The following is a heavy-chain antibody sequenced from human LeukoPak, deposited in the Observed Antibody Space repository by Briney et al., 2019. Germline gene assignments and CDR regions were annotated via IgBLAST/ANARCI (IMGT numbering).Heavy chain of an antibody. CDR1: GYTFTNYV. V-gene: IGHV1-18*01. D-gene: IGHD3-22*01. CDR2: ISAYNGNT. J-gene: IGHJ4*02. Sequence: ASVKVSCKPSGYTFTNYVFTWVRQAPGQGLEWMGWISAYNGNTNYARKVQDRTTMTTDTSTSTAYMELRSLGSDDTAVYRCARGLYYDTNGYPALQYWGQGTLVTVSS. CDR3: ARGLYYDTNGYPALQY.